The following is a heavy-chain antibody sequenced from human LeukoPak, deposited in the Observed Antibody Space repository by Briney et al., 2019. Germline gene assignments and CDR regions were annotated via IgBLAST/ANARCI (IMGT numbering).Heavy chain of an antibody. CDR3: ASRQRYSSGWYFDC. Sequence: PSETLSLTCTVSGSSISSSNYYWGWIRQPPEKGLEWIGTINYSGSTYYNPSLKSRVTMSVDTSKNQFSLELSSVTAADTAVYYGASRQRYSSGWYFDCWGQGALVTVSS. D-gene: IGHD6-19*01. CDR2: INYSGST. CDR1: GSSISSSNYY. V-gene: IGHV4-39*01. J-gene: IGHJ4*02.